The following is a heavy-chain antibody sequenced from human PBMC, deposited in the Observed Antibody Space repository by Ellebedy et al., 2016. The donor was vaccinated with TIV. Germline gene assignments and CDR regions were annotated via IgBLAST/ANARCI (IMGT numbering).Heavy chain of an antibody. CDR1: GFSFRSYW. J-gene: IGHJ3*02. CDR3: ATDGSFGDYRSPTHAFVM. CDR2: INQDATKT. D-gene: IGHD4-17*01. Sequence: GESLKISCVGSGFSFRSYWMSWVRQAPGKGLEWVANINQDATKTFYVDSVKGRFTIARDNAKNSLYLQMSSLRVEDTAVYYCATDGSFGDYRSPTHAFVMWGQGTMVAVSS. V-gene: IGHV3-7*01.